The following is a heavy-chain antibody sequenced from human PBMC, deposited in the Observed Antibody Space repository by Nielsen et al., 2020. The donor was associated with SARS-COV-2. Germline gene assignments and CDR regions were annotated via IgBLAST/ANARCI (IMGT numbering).Heavy chain of an antibody. J-gene: IGHJ6*02. CDR3: KHYYDMDV. CDR2: VRSKTHNYET. CDR1: GFTFGDAI. V-gene: IGHV3-73*01. Sequence: GVLKISCAASGFTFGDAIIHWVRQASGKGLEWVGRVRSKTHNYETAYAASVRGRFTISRDESENKAYLQMNSLKTEDTAVYFCKHYYDMDVWGQGTTVTVSS.